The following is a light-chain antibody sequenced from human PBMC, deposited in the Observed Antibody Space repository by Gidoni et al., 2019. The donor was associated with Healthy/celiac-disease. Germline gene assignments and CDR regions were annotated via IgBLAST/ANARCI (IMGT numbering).Light chain of an antibody. J-gene: IGKJ4*01. CDR3: QQSYSTPFT. Sequence: DIQMTQSPSSLSASVGDRVTSTCRTSQSISSYLHWYQQKPGKAPKLLIYAASSLHSGVPSRFSGSGSATDFTLTISNLQPEDFATYYCQQSYSTPFTFGGGTKVEIK. CDR1: QSISSY. CDR2: AAS. V-gene: IGKV1-39*01.